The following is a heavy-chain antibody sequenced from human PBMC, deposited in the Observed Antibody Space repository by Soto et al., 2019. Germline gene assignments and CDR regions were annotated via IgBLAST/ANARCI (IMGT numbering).Heavy chain of an antibody. V-gene: IGHV3-13*01. CDR2: IGTAGDT. CDR1: GFTFSSYD. D-gene: IGHD3-3*01. Sequence: GGSLRLSCAASGFTFSSYDMHWVRQATGKGLEWVSAIGTAGDTYYPGSVKGRFTISRENAKNSLYLQMNSLRAGDTAVYYCARGGLAGYDFWSGYPDFDYWGQGTLVTVSS. CDR3: ARGGLAGYDFWSGYPDFDY. J-gene: IGHJ4*02.